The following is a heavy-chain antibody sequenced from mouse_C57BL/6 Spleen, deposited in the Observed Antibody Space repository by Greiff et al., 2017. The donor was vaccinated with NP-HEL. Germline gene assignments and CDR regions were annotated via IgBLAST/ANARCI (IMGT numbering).Heavy chain of an antibody. CDR3: ARSITTVVATDYAMDY. CDR1: GYAFSSYW. D-gene: IGHD1-1*01. CDR2: IYPGDGDT. J-gene: IGHJ4*01. V-gene: IGHV1-80*01. Sequence: QVQLKESGAELVKPGASVKISCKASGYAFSSYWMNWVKQRPGKGLEWIGQIYPGDGDTNYNGKFKGKATLTADKSSSTAYMQLSSLTSEDSAVYFCARSITTVVATDYAMDYWGQGTSVTVSS.